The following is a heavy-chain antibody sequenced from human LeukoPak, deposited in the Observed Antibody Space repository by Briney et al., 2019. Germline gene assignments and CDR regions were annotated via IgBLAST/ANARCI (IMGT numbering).Heavy chain of an antibody. J-gene: IGHJ4*02. CDR1: GFTFSSYG. D-gene: IGHD6-19*01. Sequence: PGGSLRLSCAASGFTFSSYGMHWVRQPPGKGLEWIGSIYYSGSTYYNPSLKSRVTISVDTSKNQFSLKLSSVTAADTAVYYCARDLAVAGTFDYWGQGTLVTVSS. CDR2: IYYSGST. V-gene: IGHV4-39*07. CDR3: ARDLAVAGTFDY.